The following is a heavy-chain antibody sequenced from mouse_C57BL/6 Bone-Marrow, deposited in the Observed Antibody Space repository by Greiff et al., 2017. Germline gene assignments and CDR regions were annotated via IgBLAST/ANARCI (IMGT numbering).Heavy chain of an antibody. CDR2: IDPSDSYT. J-gene: IGHJ2*01. CDR1: GYTFTSYW. D-gene: IGHD1-1*01. Sequence: VQLQQPGAELVMPGASVKLSCKASGYTFTSYWMHWVKQRPGQGLEWIGEIDPSDSYTNYNQKFKGKSTLTVDKSSSTAYMQLSSLTSEDSAVYYCARAPGYYGSGYWGQGTTLTGAS. CDR3: ARAPGYYGSGY. V-gene: IGHV1-69*01.